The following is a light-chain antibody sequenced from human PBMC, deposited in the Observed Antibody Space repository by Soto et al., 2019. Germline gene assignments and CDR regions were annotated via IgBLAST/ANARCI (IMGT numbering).Light chain of an antibody. V-gene: IGKV3D-15*01. CDR2: GVY. CDR3: QQYHSWPPRT. Sequence: EIVMTQSPTILSVSPGERATLSFRASQSVSSNLAWYQQKPCQAPRLLIYGVYTRAPGIPARFSGSGSGTEFTLTISSLQSDDFAVYYCQQYHSWPPRTFGQGTKVDIK. CDR1: QSVSSN. J-gene: IGKJ1*01.